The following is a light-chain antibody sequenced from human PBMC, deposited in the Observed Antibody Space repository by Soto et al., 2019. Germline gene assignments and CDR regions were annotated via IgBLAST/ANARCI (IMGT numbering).Light chain of an antibody. CDR1: SSNIGRNP. CDR3: EAWDDSLNGVV. V-gene: IGLV1-44*01. Sequence: QSVLTQAPSASGTPGQRVTISCSGSSSNIGRNPVSWYQQLPGTAPKVLMYSNNERPSGVPDRISGSKSGTSASLAISGLQSEDEADYYCEAWDDSLNGVVFGGGTKLTVL. J-gene: IGLJ2*01. CDR2: SNN.